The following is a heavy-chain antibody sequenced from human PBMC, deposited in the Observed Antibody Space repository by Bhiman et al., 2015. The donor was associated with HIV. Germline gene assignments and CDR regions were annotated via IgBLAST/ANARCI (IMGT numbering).Heavy chain of an antibody. D-gene: IGHD6-13*01. Sequence: EVQVVESGGGLVQPGGSLRLSCAASGFTFSSYEMHWVRQAPGKGLEWVSYISSSGTTMFYADSVKGRFTISRDNAKNSLYLQMNSLRAEDTAVYFCAKADSVRAKLDSVPFSSSWINYFDYWGQGTLVTVSS. V-gene: IGHV3-48*03. CDR2: ISSSGTTM. CDR1: GFTFSSYE. J-gene: IGHJ4*02. CDR3: AKADSVRAKLDSVPFSSSWINYFDY.